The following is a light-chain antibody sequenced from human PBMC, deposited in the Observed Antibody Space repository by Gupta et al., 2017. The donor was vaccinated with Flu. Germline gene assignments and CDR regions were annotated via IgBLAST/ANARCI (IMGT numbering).Light chain of an antibody. CDR1: SSDVGGYKY. J-gene: IGLJ2*01. CDR2: DVS. V-gene: IGLV2-11*03. Sequence: SVTISCTGTSSDVGGYKYVSWYQQHPGTAPKVMIYDVSERPSGVPDRFSASKSGNTASLTISGLQAEDEAYYYCCSYAGTYTWVFGGGTKVTVL. CDR3: CSYAGTYTWV.